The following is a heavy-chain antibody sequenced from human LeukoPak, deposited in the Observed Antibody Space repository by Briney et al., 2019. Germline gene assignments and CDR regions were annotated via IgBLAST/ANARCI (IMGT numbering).Heavy chain of an antibody. CDR1: GYTFTSYD. D-gene: IGHD3-22*01. J-gene: IGHJ4*02. CDR3: ATVRDEDYYDSSGSNFDY. CDR2: MNPNSGNT. V-gene: IGHV1-8*01. Sequence: ASVKVSCKASGYTFTSYDINWVRQATGQGLEWMGWMNPNSGNTGYAQKFQGRVTMTRNTSISTAYMELSSLRSEDTAVYYCATVRDEDYYDSSGSNFDYWGQGTLVTVSS.